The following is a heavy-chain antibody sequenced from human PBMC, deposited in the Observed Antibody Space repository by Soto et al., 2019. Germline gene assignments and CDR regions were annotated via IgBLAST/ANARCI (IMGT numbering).Heavy chain of an antibody. CDR3: ARVAGYGDYRFDY. V-gene: IGHV3-11*06. Sequence: QVHLVESGGDLVRPGGSLRLSCAVSGFTFSDYYMSWIRQAPGKGREWLSSISSSSGYTNYADSVRGRFTISRDNAKNSLYLQMGSLRAEDTAVYYCARVAGYGDYRFDYWGQGTLVTVSS. CDR2: ISSSSGYT. D-gene: IGHD4-17*01. J-gene: IGHJ4*02. CDR1: GFTFSDYY.